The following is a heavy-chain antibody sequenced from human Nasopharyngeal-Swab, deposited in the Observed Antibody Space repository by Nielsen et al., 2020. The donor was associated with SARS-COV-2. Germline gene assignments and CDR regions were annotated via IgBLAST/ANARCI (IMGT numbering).Heavy chain of an antibody. J-gene: IGHJ4*02. CDR2: IIPIFGTA. V-gene: IGHV1-69*05. D-gene: IGHD3-22*01. CDR3: ASPPGYYDSSGYFRN. Sequence: WVPQATAQGLEWMGGIIPIFGTANYAQKFQGRVTITTDESTSTAYMELSSLRSEDTAVYYCASPPGYYDSSGYFRNWGQGTLVTVSS.